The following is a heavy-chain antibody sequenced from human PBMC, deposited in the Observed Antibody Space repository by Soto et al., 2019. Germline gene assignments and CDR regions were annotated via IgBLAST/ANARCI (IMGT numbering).Heavy chain of an antibody. Sequence: EVHLVESGGGLVKPGGSLRLSCAVSGFTFSSCTMNWVRQAPGKGLEWVSSISPSTSHIYYADSVKGRFTISRDNAKNSLFLKMNSLRAEDTAAYYCSGCSGGACHQNYGMDVWGQGTTVTVSS. J-gene: IGHJ6*02. CDR1: GFTFSSCT. D-gene: IGHD2-15*01. CDR2: ISPSTSHI. CDR3: SGCSGGACHQNYGMDV. V-gene: IGHV3-21*01.